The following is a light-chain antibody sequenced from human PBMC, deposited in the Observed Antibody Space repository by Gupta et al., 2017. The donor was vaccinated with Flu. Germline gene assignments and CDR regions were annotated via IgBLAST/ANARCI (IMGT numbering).Light chain of an antibody. V-gene: IGLV2-11*03. J-gene: IGLJ2*01. CDR1: SSDVGAYDY. CDR3: CAYAGSYTLL. Sequence: TSSDVGAYDYVSWYQQYPGKAPKLMIYDVNKWPSGVPDRFSGSKSGNTASLTISGLQAEDEADYYCCAYAGSYTLLFGGGTKVTVL. CDR2: DVN.